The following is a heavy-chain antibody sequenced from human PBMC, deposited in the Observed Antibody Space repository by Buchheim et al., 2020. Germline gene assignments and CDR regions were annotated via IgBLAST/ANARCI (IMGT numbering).Heavy chain of an antibody. CDR2: IYYSGST. Sequence: QVQLQQWGAGLLKPSETLSLTCAVYGGSFSGYYWSWIRQPPGKGLEWIGYIYYSGSTNYNPSLKSRVTISVDTSKNQFSLKLSSVTAADTAVYYCASLVVPKLPGWFDPWGQGTL. CDR3: ASLVVPKLPGWFDP. J-gene: IGHJ5*02. D-gene: IGHD2-2*01. V-gene: IGHV4-34*01. CDR1: GGSFSGYY.